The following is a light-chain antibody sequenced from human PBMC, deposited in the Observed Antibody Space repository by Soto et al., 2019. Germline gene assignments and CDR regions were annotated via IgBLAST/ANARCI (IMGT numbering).Light chain of an antibody. J-gene: IGKJ4*01. CDR1: QSVSSGY. CDR3: QQRSNWPRIT. V-gene: IGKV3D-20*02. Sequence: EIVLTQSQGTLSVSLGAGATLSCRASQSVSSGYLAWYQQKPGQAPRLLIYGASRRATGIPDRFSGSGSGTDFTLTISSLEPEDFAVYDGQQRSNWPRITFGGGTKVDIK. CDR2: GAS.